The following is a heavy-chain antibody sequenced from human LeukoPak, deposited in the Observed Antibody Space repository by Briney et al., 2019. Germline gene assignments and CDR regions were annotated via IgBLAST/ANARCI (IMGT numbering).Heavy chain of an antibody. CDR2: ISVSSTT. J-gene: IGHJ3*02. CDR1: GFAFSSNA. V-gene: IGHV3-23*01. CDR3: AKCNLDNCREGFHI. Sequence: GGSLRLSCAAAGFAFSSNALSWVRQAPGVGLDWVSSISVSSTTYYLDSVKGRFTISRDNSNNALFLQMNSLRAEDTALYYCAKCNLDNCREGFHIWGQGTMVTVSS. D-gene: IGHD1-1*01.